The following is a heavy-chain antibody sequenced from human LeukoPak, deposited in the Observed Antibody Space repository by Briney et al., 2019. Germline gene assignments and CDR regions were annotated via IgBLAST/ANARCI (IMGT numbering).Heavy chain of an antibody. CDR3: ARDRSLYSNYYYGMDV. D-gene: IGHD4-11*01. V-gene: IGHV4-34*01. CDR2: INHSGST. Sequence: SETLSLTCAVYGESFSGYYWNWIRQSPGKGLEWIGEINHSGSTNYNPSLKIRITISVDTSKNQFSLKLSSVTAADTAVYYCARDRSLYSNYYYGMDVWGQGTTVTVSS. CDR1: GESFSGYY. J-gene: IGHJ6*02.